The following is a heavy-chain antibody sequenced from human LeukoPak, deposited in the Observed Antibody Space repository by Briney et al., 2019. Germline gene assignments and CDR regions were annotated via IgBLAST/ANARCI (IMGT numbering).Heavy chain of an antibody. CDR1: GGTFSSYS. J-gene: IGHJ4*02. V-gene: IGHV1-8*02. D-gene: IGHD3-10*01. Sequence: ASVKVSCKASGGTFSSYSINWVQQATGQGLEWMGWMNPNSGNTGYAQKFQGRVTMTRNTSISTAYMELSSLRSEDTAVYYCARTPGPGVLEFDYWGQGTLVTVSS. CDR3: ARTPGPGVLEFDY. CDR2: MNPNSGNT.